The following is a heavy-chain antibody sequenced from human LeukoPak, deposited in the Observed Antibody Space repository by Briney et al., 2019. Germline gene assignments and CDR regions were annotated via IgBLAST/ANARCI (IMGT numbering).Heavy chain of an antibody. CDR2: TWYDGSDK. CDR1: GFTFSSYG. Sequence: GGSLRLSCAASGFTFSSYGFHWVRQAPGRGLEWVAVTWYDGSDKYYADSVKGRFTISRDNSKNTLYLQMNSLRAEDTAVYYCAKIGSTVVTPFDYWGQGTLVTVSS. D-gene: IGHD4-23*01. J-gene: IGHJ4*02. CDR3: AKIGSTVVTPFDY. V-gene: IGHV3-30*02.